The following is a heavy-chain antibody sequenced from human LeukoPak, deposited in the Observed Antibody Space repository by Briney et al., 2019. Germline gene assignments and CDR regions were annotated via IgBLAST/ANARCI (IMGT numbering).Heavy chain of an antibody. Sequence: GGSLRLSCAASGFTFSDYYMSWIRQAPGKGLEWVSYISSSGSITDYTDSVKGRFTISRDNAKNSLYLQMNSLRAEDTAVYYCARDRKNSYRHEFDYWGQGTLVTVSS. CDR2: ISSSGSIT. J-gene: IGHJ4*02. V-gene: IGHV3-11*01. CDR3: ARDRKNSYRHEFDY. CDR1: GFTFSDYY. D-gene: IGHD5-18*01.